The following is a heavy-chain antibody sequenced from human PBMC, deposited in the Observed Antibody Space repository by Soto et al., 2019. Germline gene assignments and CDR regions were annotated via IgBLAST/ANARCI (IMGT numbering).Heavy chain of an antibody. J-gene: IGHJ4*02. V-gene: IGHV3-48*02. D-gene: IGHD3-22*01. CDR1: GFTFSSYS. Sequence: EVQLVESGGGSVQPGGSLRLSCAASGFTFSSYSMNWVRQAPGKGLEWVSYISSSSSTIYYAASVKGRFTISRDNAKNSLYLQMNSLRDEDTAVYYCARGLYYYDSSGYWGYWGQGTLVTASS. CDR3: ARGLYYYDSSGYWGY. CDR2: ISSSSSTI.